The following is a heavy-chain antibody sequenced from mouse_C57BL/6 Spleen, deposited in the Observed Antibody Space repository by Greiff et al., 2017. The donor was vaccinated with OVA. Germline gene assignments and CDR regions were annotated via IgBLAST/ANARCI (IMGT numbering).Heavy chain of an antibody. CDR3: ARLGGYDGFAY. V-gene: IGHV1-4*01. CDR2: INPSSGYT. D-gene: IGHD2-2*01. J-gene: IGHJ3*01. CDR1: GYTFTSYT. Sequence: QVQLQQSGAELARPGASVKMSCKASGYTFTSYTMHWVKQRPGQGLEWIGYINPSSGYTKSNQKFKDKATLTADKSSSTAYMQLSSLTSEDSAVYYCARLGGYDGFAYWGQGTLVTVSA.